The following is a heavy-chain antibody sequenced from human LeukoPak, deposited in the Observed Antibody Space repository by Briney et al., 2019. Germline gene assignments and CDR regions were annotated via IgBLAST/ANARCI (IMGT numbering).Heavy chain of an antibody. CDR2: IKQDGSKK. CDR1: GFTFSSYW. J-gene: IGHJ4*02. D-gene: IGHD3-22*01. V-gene: IGHV3-7*03. Sequence: GGSLRLSCAASGFTFSSYWMSWVRQAPGKGLEWVANIKQDGSKKNYVDSVKGRFTISRDNAKNSLYLQMNSLRAEDTTVYYCATPLDYYDSSGYHQGGDWGQGTLVTVSS. CDR3: ATPLDYYDSSGYHQGGD.